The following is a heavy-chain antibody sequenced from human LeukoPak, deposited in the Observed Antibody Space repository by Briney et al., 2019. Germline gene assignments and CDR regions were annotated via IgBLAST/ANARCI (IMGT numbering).Heavy chain of an antibody. CDR3: ARVAPVVGIVVVVAGPIDY. J-gene: IGHJ4*02. D-gene: IGHD2-15*01. CDR2: LYYAATT. V-gene: IGHV4-34*01. CDR1: GGACRGYF. Sequence: SETLCLTSADYGGACRGYFWCWMRQPPGKRLWRMGRLYYAATTYYNPSLESRVTISVDTSKNHFSLKMRSVTAADTAVYYCARVAPVVGIVVVVAGPIDYWGQGTPVTVSS.